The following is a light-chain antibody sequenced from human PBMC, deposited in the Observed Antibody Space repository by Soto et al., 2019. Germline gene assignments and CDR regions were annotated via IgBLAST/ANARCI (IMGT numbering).Light chain of an antibody. CDR3: QQYESLPLT. J-gene: IGKJ5*01. CDR2: DAS. Sequence: IQLTQSPSSLSASVGDRVTITCRASQGISSYLGWYQQKPGKAPNLLIYDASTLHSGVPSRFSGGGSGTDFTLTISSLQPEDFATYYCQQYESLPLTFGQGTRLEIK. V-gene: IGKV1-9*01. CDR1: QGISSY.